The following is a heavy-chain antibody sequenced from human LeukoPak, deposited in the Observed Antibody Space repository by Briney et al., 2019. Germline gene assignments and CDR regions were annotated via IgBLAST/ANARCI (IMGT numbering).Heavy chain of an antibody. CDR3: ARGAYSSSSDLDY. CDR1: GFTFSSYS. J-gene: IGHJ4*02. D-gene: IGHD6-6*01. Sequence: GGSLRLSCAASGFTFSSYSMNWVRQAPGKGLEWVSYISSSSSTIYYADSVKGRFTISRGNAKNSLYLQMNSLRAEDTAVYYCARGAYSSSSDLDYWGQGALVTVSS. V-gene: IGHV3-48*04. CDR2: ISSSSSTI.